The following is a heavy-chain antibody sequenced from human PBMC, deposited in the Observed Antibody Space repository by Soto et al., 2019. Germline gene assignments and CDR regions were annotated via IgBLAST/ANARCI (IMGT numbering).Heavy chain of an antibody. V-gene: IGHV3-30*18. Sequence: QVQLVESGGGVVQPGRSLRLSCAASGFTFSSYGMHWVRQAPGKGLEWVAVISYDGSNKYYADSVNGRFTISRDNSKNPLHLQMNSLRAEDTAVYYCAKELPVVTPSFDYWGQGTLVTVSS. CDR2: ISYDGSNK. CDR3: AKELPVVTPSFDY. J-gene: IGHJ4*02. CDR1: GFTFSSYG. D-gene: IGHD2-21*02.